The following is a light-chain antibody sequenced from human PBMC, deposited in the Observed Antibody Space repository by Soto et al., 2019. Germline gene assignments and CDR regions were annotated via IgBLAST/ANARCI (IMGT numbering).Light chain of an antibody. CDR3: QQYANSPTWT. CDR1: QSVSSSS. V-gene: IGKV3-20*01. Sequence: EIVLTQSPGTLSLSPGERATLSCRASQSVSSSSLAWYQQKPGQAPRLLIYGASSRATGIPDRFSGSGSGTDFTLTISRLEPEDFAVYYCQQYANSPTWTFGQGTKVEIK. J-gene: IGKJ1*01. CDR2: GAS.